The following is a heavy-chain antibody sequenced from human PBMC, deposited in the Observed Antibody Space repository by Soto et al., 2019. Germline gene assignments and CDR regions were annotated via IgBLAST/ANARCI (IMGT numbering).Heavy chain of an antibody. CDR2: ISSGGGST. D-gene: IGHD3-10*01. V-gene: IGHV3-74*01. Sequence: GGSLRLSCAASGFTFSSYAMSWVRQAPGKGLVWVSGISSGGGSTSYADSVKGRFTISRDNAKNTLYLQMNSLRAEDTAVYYCARWSWFGDFDYWGQGTLVTVSS. J-gene: IGHJ4*02. CDR3: ARWSWFGDFDY. CDR1: GFTFSSYA.